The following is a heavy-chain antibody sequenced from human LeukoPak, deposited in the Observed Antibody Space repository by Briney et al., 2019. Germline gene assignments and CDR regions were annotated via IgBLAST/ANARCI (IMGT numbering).Heavy chain of an antibody. CDR3: ARHEWGITNAFDI. Sequence: SETLALTCTVPGGSISSSPYYWGWIRQPPGKGLEWIGSIYYSGTTHYNPSLKSRVTISVDTSKKQFSLKLRSVTAADTAVYYCARHEWGITNAFDIWGQGTMVTVSS. J-gene: IGHJ3*02. V-gene: IGHV4-39*01. CDR2: IYYSGTT. D-gene: IGHD1-14*01. CDR1: GGSISSSPYY.